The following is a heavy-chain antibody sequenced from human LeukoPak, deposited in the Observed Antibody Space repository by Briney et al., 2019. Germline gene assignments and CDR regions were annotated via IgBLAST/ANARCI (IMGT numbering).Heavy chain of an antibody. J-gene: IGHJ4*02. D-gene: IGHD3-22*01. CDR1: GFTFSSYE. V-gene: IGHV3-48*03. CDR2: ISSSGSTR. Sequence: GGSLRLSCAASGFTFSSYEMNWVRQAPGKGLEWVSYISSSGSTRYYADSVKGRFTISRDNAKNSLYLQMNSLRAEDTAVYYCARDCRYDYDSSGCVDYWGQGTLVTVSS. CDR3: ARDCRYDYDSSGCVDY.